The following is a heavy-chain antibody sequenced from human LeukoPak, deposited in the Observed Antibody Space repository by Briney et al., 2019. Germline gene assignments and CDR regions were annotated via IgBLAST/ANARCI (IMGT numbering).Heavy chain of an antibody. Sequence: SQTLSLTCAISGDSVSSNSAAWNWLRQSPSRGLEWLGRTYYRSKWYNDYALSVKSRISINPDTSKKPFSLQLNSVTPEDTAVYYCARSYSSGWDFESWGQGTLVTVSS. V-gene: IGHV6-1*01. D-gene: IGHD6-19*01. CDR3: ARSYSSGWDFES. CDR1: GDSVSSNSAA. CDR2: TYYRSKWYN. J-gene: IGHJ4*02.